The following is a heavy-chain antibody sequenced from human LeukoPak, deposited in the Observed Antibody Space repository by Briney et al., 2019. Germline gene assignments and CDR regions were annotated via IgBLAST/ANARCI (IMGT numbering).Heavy chain of an antibody. V-gene: IGHV3-23*01. CDR1: GFTFSSYG. Sequence: GGSLRLSCAASGFTFSSYGMSWVRQAPGKGLEWVSAISGSGGSTYYADSVKGRFTISRDNSKNTLYLQMNSLRAEDTAVYYCARPSSIPDSSGPYDYWGQGTLVTVSS. CDR3: ARPSSIPDSSGPYDY. CDR2: ISGSGGST. J-gene: IGHJ4*02. D-gene: IGHD3-22*01.